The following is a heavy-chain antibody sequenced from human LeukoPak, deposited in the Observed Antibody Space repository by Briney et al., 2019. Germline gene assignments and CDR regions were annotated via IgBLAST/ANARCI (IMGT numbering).Heavy chain of an antibody. CDR2: LYSGGGA. CDR3: ARGKTSDDIIEDAFDI. J-gene: IGHJ3*02. Sequence: PGGSLRLSCAASGFTFSSYWMSWVRQAPGKGLEWVSVLYSGGGAYYADSVKDRFTISRDYSQNTLLLQMNSLRAEDTALYYCARGKTSDDIIEDAFDIWGQGTMVAISS. CDR1: GFTFSSYW. D-gene: IGHD3-9*01. V-gene: IGHV3-66*01.